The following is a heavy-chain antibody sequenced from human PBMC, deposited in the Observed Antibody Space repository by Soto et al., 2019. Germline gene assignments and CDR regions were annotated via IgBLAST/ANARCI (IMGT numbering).Heavy chain of an antibody. J-gene: IGHJ6*02. CDR1: GDSVSSNSAA. CDR2: TYYRSKWYN. D-gene: IGHD3-10*01. CDR3: EREKAFYGSGSYRNYHCIGMEV. Sequence: SQTLSLTCAISGDSVSSNSAAWNWIRQSPSRGLEWLGRTYYRSKWYNDYAVSVKSRITINPDTSKNQFSLQLNSVTPEDTAVYYCEREKAFYGSGSYRNYHCIGMEVRGQGTTGAVSS. V-gene: IGHV6-1*01.